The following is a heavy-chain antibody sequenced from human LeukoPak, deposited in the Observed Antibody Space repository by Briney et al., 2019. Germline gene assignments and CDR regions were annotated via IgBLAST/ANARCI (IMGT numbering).Heavy chain of an antibody. D-gene: IGHD2-2*01. CDR3: AREPPYTGHCDITTCDVSRFDL. J-gene: IGHJ4*02. V-gene: IGHV1-2*02. CDR2: INPDSGGT. CDR1: GYTFSGYY. Sequence: ASVKVSCKASGYTFSGYYMHWVRQAPGQGLEWMGWINPDSGGTNYAQKFQGRVAMTRDTSISTVYMELSRLRSDDTAVYFCAREPPYTGHCDITTCDVSRFDLWGQGTLVTVSS.